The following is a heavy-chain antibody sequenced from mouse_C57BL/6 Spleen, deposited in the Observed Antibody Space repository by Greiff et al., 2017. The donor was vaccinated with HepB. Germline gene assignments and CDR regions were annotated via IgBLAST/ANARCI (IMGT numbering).Heavy chain of an antibody. CDR3: ARHNWDGYFHV. J-gene: IGHJ1*03. D-gene: IGHD4-1*01. Sequence: EVKLVESGGGLVKPGGSLKLSCAASGFTFSSYTMSWVRQTPEKRLEWVATISGGGGNTYYPDSVKGRFTISRDNAKNTLYLQMSSLRSEDTALYYCARHNWDGYFHVWGTGTTVTVSS. CDR2: ISGGGGNT. CDR1: GFTFSSYT. V-gene: IGHV5-9*01.